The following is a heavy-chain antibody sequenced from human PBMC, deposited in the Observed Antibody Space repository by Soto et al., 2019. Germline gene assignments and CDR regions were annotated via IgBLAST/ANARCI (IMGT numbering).Heavy chain of an antibody. D-gene: IGHD4-17*01. V-gene: IGHV3-74*03. CDR3: ASSATGLYGDYN. J-gene: IGHJ4*02. Sequence: EVQLVESGGGLVQPGGSLKLSCAASGFTFTNYWIHWVRQAPGKGLVWVSRINSDGSNITYADFVKGRFTISRDNAKTTVYLQMNSLRAEDTAVYFCASSATGLYGDYNWGQGALVTVSS. CDR1: GFTFTNYW. CDR2: INSDGSNI.